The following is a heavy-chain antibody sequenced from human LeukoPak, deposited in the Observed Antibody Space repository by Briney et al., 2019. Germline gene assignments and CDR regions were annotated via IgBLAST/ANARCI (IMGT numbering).Heavy chain of an antibody. CDR1: GGSVSSTNW. CDR2: VHLDGRT. V-gene: IGHV4-4*02. CDR3: AGEGGFYRPLDY. D-gene: IGHD6-25*01. J-gene: IGHJ4*02. Sequence: SETLSLTCGVSGGSVSSTNWWTWIRQPPGKGLEWIGEVHLDGRTNFNPSLKSRLTMSVDLSENHVSLKLTSVTAADTAVYYCAGEGGFYRPLDYSGQGTLVTVSS.